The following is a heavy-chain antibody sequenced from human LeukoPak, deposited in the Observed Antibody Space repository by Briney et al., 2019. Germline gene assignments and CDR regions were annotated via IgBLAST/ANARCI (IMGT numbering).Heavy chain of an antibody. D-gene: IGHD1-26*01. CDR3: ARAQGTWELRHGMDV. V-gene: IGHV3-21*01. CDR1: GFTFSSYS. CDR2: ISSSSSYI. Sequence: PGGSLRLSCAASGFTFSSYSMNWVRQAPGKGLEWVSSISSSSSYIYYADSVKGRFTISRDNARNSLYLQMNSLRAEDTAVYYCARAQGTWELRHGMDVWGQGTTVTVSS. J-gene: IGHJ6*02.